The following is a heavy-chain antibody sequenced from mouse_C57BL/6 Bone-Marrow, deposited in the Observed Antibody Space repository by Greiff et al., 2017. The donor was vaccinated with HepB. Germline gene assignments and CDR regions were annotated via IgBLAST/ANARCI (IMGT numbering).Heavy chain of an antibody. D-gene: IGHD2-1*01. V-gene: IGHV5-17*01. CDR1: GFTFSDYG. J-gene: IGHJ4*01. CDR2: ISSGSSTI. Sequence: EVQGVESGGGLVKPGGSLKLSCAASGFTFSDYGMHWVRQAPEKGLEWVAYISSGSSTIYYADTVKGRFTISRDNAKNTLFLQMTSLRSEDTAMYYCARPIYYGNWAYAMDYWGQGTSVTVSS. CDR3: ARPIYYGNWAYAMDY.